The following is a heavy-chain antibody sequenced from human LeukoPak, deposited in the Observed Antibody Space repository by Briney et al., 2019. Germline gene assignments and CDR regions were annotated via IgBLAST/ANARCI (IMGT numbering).Heavy chain of an antibody. CDR3: ARPDSSSWYLGFDP. Sequence: ASVKVSCKASGYAFTSYYMHWVRHAPGQGLEWMGIINPSGGSTSYAQKFQGRVTITADKSTSTAYMELSSLRSEDTAVYYCARPDSSSWYLGFDPWGQGTLVTVSS. D-gene: IGHD6-13*01. CDR1: GYAFTSYY. V-gene: IGHV1-46*01. J-gene: IGHJ5*02. CDR2: INPSGGST.